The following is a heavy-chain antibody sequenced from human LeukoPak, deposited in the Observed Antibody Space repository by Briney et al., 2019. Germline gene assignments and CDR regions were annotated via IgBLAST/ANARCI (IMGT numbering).Heavy chain of an antibody. CDR2: INHSGST. D-gene: IGHD3-22*01. CDR3: GRGSFTMIETYYFDY. CDR1: GGSFSGYY. Sequence: SETLSLTCAVYGGSFSGYYWSWIRQPPGKGLEWIGEINHSGSTNYNPSLKSRVTISVDTSKNQFSLNLSSVTAADTAVYYCGRGSFTMIETYYFDYWGQGTLVTVSS. V-gene: IGHV4-34*01. J-gene: IGHJ4*02.